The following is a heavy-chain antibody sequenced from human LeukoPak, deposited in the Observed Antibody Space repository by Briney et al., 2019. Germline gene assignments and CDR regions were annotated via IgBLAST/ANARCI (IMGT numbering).Heavy chain of an antibody. CDR1: GFPFSGNA. Sequence: GGSLRLSCAASGFPFSGNAMSWVRQAPGRGLEWVSGVSRDEKAHYADCLRGRFTISRDNSKKTLYLQMNSLTVEDTPVYYSAEDLSWWVPADYWGQGVLVTVSS. D-gene: IGHD2-15*01. CDR3: AEDLSWWVPADY. V-gene: IGHV3-23*01. J-gene: IGHJ4*02. CDR2: VSRDEKA.